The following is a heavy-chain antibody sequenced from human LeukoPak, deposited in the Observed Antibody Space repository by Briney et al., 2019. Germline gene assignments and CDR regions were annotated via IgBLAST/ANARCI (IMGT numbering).Heavy chain of an antibody. D-gene: IGHD6-19*01. Sequence: GGSLRLSCAASGFTFSSYAMSWVRQAPGKGLEWVSAISGSGGSTYYADAVKGRFTISRDNSKNTLYLQMNRLSAEETAVSSCATDSFPTPWLVPDPFDAFDIWGQGTMVTVYS. V-gene: IGHV3-23*01. CDR2: ISGSGGST. CDR3: ATDSFPTPWLVPDPFDAFDI. J-gene: IGHJ3*02. CDR1: GFTFSSYA.